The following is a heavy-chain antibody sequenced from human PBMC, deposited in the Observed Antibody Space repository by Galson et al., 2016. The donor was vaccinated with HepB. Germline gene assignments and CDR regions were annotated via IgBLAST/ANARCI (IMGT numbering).Heavy chain of an antibody. CDR3: ARQWFGELPYNGMDV. D-gene: IGHD3-10*01. J-gene: IGHJ6*02. CDR1: GFTFSNYE. V-gene: IGHV3-48*03. Sequence: SLRLSCAASGFTFSNYEMNWVHQAPGKGLEWISYISNNGSTIYYADSVKGHVTISADKSISTAYLQWSSLKASDTAMYYCARQWFGELPYNGMDVWGQGTTVTVSS. CDR2: ISNNGSTI.